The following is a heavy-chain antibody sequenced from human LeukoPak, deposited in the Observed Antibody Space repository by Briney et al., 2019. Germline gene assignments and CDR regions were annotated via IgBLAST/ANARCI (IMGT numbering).Heavy chain of an antibody. J-gene: IGHJ3*02. CDR1: GYTLTSYY. V-gene: IGHV1-46*01. Sequence: ASVKVSCKASGYTLTSYYMHWVRQAPGQGLEWMGIINPSGGSTSYAQKFQGRVTMTRDTSTSTVYMELSSLRSEDTAVYYCARQLITMIVVDAFDIWGQGTMVTVSS. D-gene: IGHD3-22*01. CDR2: INPSGGST. CDR3: ARQLITMIVVDAFDI.